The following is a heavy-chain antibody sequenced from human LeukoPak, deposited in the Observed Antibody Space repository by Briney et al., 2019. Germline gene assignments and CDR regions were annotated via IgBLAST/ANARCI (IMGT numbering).Heavy chain of an antibody. CDR2: IYKSGGT. Sequence: SETLSLTCTVSGGSISSSSYYWGWIRQPPGKGLEWIGSIYKSGGTFYNPSLKSRVTISVDTSKNQFSLNLSSVTAADTAVYYCEAGAGTGTSDYWGQGTLVTVSS. V-gene: IGHV4-39*01. J-gene: IGHJ4*02. D-gene: IGHD6-19*01. CDR3: EAGAGTGTSDY. CDR1: GGSISSSSYY.